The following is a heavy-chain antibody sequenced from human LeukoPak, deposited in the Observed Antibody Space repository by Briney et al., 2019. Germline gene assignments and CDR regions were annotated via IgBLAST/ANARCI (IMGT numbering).Heavy chain of an antibody. CDR3: ARDHYDFWSGYSDY. CDR2: IYSGGST. CDR1: GFTVSSNY. D-gene: IGHD3-3*01. J-gene: IGHJ4*02. Sequence: PGGSLRLSCAASGFTVSSNYMSWVRQAPGKGLEWVSVIYSGGSTYYADSVKGRFTISGDNSKNTLYLQMNSLRAEDTAVYYCARDHYDFWSGYSDYWGQGTLVTVSS. V-gene: IGHV3-66*02.